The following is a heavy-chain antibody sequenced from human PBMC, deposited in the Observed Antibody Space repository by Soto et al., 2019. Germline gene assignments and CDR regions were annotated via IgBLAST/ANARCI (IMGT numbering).Heavy chain of an antibody. D-gene: IGHD1-26*01. CDR2: IKSKTDGGTT. CDR1: GFTFSNAW. V-gene: IGHV3-15*01. CDR3: TTSGSYYGGDFDY. J-gene: IGHJ4*02. Sequence: GGSLRLSCAASGFTFSNAWMSWVRQAPGKGLEWVGRIKSKTDGGTTDYAAPVKGRFTISRDDSKNTLYLQMNSLKTEDTAVYYCTTSGSYYGGDFDYWGQGTLVTVSS.